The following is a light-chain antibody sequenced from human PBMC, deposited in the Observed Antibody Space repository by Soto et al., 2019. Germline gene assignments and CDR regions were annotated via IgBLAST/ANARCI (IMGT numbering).Light chain of an antibody. Sequence: DIQLTQSPSFLSASVGDRVTITFRASQGISSNLAWYQQKPGKAPKLLIYDASTLESGVPSRFSGGGSGTEFTLTISSLQPDDFATYYCQDYSPYSWTFGQGTKVDI. CDR3: QDYSPYSWT. CDR1: QGISSN. CDR2: DAS. V-gene: IGKV1-9*01. J-gene: IGKJ1*01.